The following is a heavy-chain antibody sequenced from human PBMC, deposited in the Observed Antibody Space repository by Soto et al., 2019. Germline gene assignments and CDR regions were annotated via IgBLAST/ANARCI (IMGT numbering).Heavy chain of an antibody. V-gene: IGHV3-23*01. Sequence: EVQLLESGGGLVQPGGSLRPSCAASGFTFSSYAMSWVRQAPGKGLEWVSTISGSGGNAYYADSVEGRFSISRDNSKNTLRLQMNSLRADDTAVYYCAKDGASGSYPPYYYFGMDVWGQGTTVTVSS. CDR1: GFTFSSYA. CDR2: ISGSGGNA. J-gene: IGHJ6*02. D-gene: IGHD1-26*01. CDR3: AKDGASGSYPPYYYFGMDV.